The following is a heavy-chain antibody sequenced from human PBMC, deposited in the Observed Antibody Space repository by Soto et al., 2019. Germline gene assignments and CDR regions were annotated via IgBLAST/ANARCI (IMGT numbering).Heavy chain of an antibody. CDR3: ARHRYGAPRAPGIAVAALDY. D-gene: IGHD6-19*01. J-gene: IGHJ4*02. V-gene: IGHV4-39*01. Sequence: SETLSLTCTVSGGSISSSSYYWGWIRQPPGKGLEWIGSIYYSGSTYYNPSLKSRVTISVDTSKNQFSLKLSSVTAADTAVYYCARHRYGAPRAPGIAVAALDYWGQGTLVTVSS. CDR1: GGSISSSSYY. CDR2: IYYSGST.